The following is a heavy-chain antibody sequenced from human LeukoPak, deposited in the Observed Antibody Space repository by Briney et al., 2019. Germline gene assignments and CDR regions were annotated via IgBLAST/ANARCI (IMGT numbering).Heavy chain of an antibody. D-gene: IGHD3-16*01. CDR1: GFTVSSNY. CDR3: AREWRFYSKARLYYYYMDV. Sequence: GGSLRLSCAASGFTVSSNYMSWVRQAPGKGLEWVSVIYSGGSTYYADSVKGRFTISRDNSKNTLYLQMNSLRAEDTAVYYWAREWRFYSKARLYYYYMDVWGKGTTVTVSS. J-gene: IGHJ6*03. CDR2: IYSGGST. V-gene: IGHV3-53*01.